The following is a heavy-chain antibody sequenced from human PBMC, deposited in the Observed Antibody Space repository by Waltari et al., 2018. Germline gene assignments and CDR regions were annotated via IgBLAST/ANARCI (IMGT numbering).Heavy chain of an antibody. CDR2: IYTSGST. J-gene: IGHJ3*02. D-gene: IGHD3-16*01. Sequence: QVQLQESGPGLVKPSQTLSLTCTVSGGSISSASYYWSWIRQPAGKGLEWIGYIYTSGSTNYNPSLKSRVTISVDTSKNQFSLKLSSVTAADTAVYYCARDWGFIWGQGTMVTVSS. V-gene: IGHV4-61*09. CDR3: ARDWGFI. CDR1: GGSISSASYY.